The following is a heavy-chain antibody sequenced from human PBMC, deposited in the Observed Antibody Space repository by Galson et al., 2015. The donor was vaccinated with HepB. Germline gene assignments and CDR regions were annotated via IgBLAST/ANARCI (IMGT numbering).Heavy chain of an antibody. CDR1: GFTFDDYA. D-gene: IGHD2-2*01. Sequence: SLRLSCAASGFTFDDYAMHWVRQAPGKGLEWVSGISWNSGSIGYADSVKGRFTISRGNAKNSLYLQMNSLRAEDTALYYCAKDISVVPAAYDAFDIWGQGTMVTVSS. J-gene: IGHJ3*02. CDR2: ISWNSGSI. CDR3: AKDISVVPAAYDAFDI. V-gene: IGHV3-9*01.